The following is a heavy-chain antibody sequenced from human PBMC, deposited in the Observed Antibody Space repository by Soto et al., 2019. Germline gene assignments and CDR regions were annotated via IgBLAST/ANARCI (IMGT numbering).Heavy chain of an antibody. J-gene: IGHJ5*02. CDR1: GASISSFY. V-gene: IGHV4-59*12. CDR2: VYYTGST. CDR3: ARAPGSGSNWWFDP. Sequence: SETLSLTCTVSGASISSFYWSWIRQPPGKGLEWIGYVYYTGSTLYNPSLESRVTVSLDTSKNQFSLKLSSVTAADTAVYYCARAPGSGSNWWFDPWGQGTRVTVAS. D-gene: IGHD3-10*01.